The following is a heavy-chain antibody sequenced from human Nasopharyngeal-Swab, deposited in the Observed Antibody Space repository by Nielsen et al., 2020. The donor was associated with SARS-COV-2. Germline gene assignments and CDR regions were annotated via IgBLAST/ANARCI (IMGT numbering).Heavy chain of an antibody. CDR2: IYHSGST. Sequence: SLSLAWVVSGGSISSADYSWNWIRQSPGRGLEWIGNIYHSGSTSYNPSLKSRVTISVDRSKSHFSLKMTSVTAADTAVYFCARGKDFGEYYFDYWGQGTLVTVSS. CDR1: GGSISSADYS. V-gene: IGHV4-30-2*06. J-gene: IGHJ4*02. CDR3: ARGKDFGEYYFDY. D-gene: IGHD3-10*01.